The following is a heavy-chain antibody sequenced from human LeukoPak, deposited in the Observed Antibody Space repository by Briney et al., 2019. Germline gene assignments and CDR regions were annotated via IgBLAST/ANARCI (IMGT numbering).Heavy chain of an antibody. CDR2: INQDGADK. Sequence: GGSLRLSCAASGFTFSGRWMSWLRQAPGKGLEWVANINQDGADKYYVDSVKGRFTISRNNAKNSLYLQMNSLRAEDTAVYYCAREIVGTHKSRFDPWGQGTLVTVSS. CDR3: AREIVGTHKSRFDP. D-gene: IGHD1-26*01. V-gene: IGHV3-7*03. J-gene: IGHJ5*02. CDR1: GFTFSGRW.